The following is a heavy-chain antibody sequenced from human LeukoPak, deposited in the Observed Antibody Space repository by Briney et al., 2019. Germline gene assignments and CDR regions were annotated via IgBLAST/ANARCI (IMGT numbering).Heavy chain of an antibody. Sequence: PSETLSLTCSVSGDSISSFYWSWIRQPPGQGLEWIGYIYYSGSTSYNPSLKSRVTISVDTSKNQFFLNLTSVTAADTAVYYCARASYTSSWYPYYYGLDVWGQGTTVTVSS. CDR3: ARASYTSSWYPYYYGLDV. CDR1: GDSISSFY. D-gene: IGHD6-13*01. J-gene: IGHJ6*02. CDR2: IYYSGST. V-gene: IGHV4-59*01.